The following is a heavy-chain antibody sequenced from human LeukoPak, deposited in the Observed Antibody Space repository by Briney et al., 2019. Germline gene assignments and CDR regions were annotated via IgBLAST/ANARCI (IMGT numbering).Heavy chain of an antibody. CDR1: GYTFIDYY. J-gene: IGHJ4*02. V-gene: IGHV1-2*06. CDR2: INPNSGGT. CDR3: ARDLPSTPNWELDY. D-gene: IGHD7-27*01. Sequence: GASVKVSCKSSGYTFIDYYIHWVRQAPGQGLEWMGRINPNSGGTNSAKTFQGRVTMTRDTSISTAYMELNILTSDDTAVYYCARDLPSTPNWELDYWGQGTLVTVSS.